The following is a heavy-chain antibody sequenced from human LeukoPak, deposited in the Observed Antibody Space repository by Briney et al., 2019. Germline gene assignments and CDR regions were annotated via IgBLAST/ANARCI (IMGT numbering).Heavy chain of an antibody. Sequence: ASVKVSCKASGGTFSSYAISWVRQAPGQGLEWMGRIIPILGIANYAQKFQGRVTITADKSTSTAYMELSSLRSEDTAVYYCARDVDYYDSSGSLGYWGQGTLVTVSS. CDR2: IIPILGIA. V-gene: IGHV1-69*04. J-gene: IGHJ4*02. CDR1: GGTFSSYA. D-gene: IGHD3-22*01. CDR3: ARDVDYYDSSGSLGY.